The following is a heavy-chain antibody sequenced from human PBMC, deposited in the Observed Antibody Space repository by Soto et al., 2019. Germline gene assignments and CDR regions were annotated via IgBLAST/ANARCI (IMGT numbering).Heavy chain of an antibody. D-gene: IGHD3-10*01. CDR3: ASATRRITMVRGVIYYGMDV. Sequence: SETLSLTCPVSGGSISSYYLSWIRQPPGKGLEWIGYIYYSGSTNYNPSLKSRVTISVDTSKNQFSLKLSSVTAADTAVYYCASATRRITMVRGVIYYGMDVWGQGTTVTVSS. CDR1: GGSISSYY. J-gene: IGHJ6*02. V-gene: IGHV4-59*01. CDR2: IYYSGST.